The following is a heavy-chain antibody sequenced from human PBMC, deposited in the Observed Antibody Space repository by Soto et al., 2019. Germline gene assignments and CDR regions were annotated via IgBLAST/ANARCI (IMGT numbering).Heavy chain of an antibody. CDR1: GFTFSSYT. Sequence: EVQLLESGGGLVQPGGSLRLSCAASGFTFSSYTMCWVRQAPGKGLEWVAAICGGGGSTYYADSVKGRFTISRDNSKNTLYLQMNSLRAEDTAVYYCDKSLSSGWYRGGFDYWGEGTLVTVSS. J-gene: IGHJ4*02. CDR2: ICGGGGST. D-gene: IGHD6-19*01. CDR3: DKSLSSGWYRGGFDY. V-gene: IGHV3-23*01.